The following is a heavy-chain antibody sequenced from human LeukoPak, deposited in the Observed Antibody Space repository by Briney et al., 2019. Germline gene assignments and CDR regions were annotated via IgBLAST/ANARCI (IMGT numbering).Heavy chain of an antibody. Sequence: PGGSLRLSXAASGFTFSSYWMSWVRQSPGKGLEWVANIKPDGSEEYFMDSVKGRFTISRDNAKNALYLEMNSLRAEDTAEYFCARERMYSGSGSTYPYYDYWGQGTLVTVSS. CDR2: IKPDGSEE. D-gene: IGHD3-10*01. J-gene: IGHJ4*02. V-gene: IGHV3-7*01. CDR1: GFTFSSYW. CDR3: ARERMYSGSGSTYPYYDY.